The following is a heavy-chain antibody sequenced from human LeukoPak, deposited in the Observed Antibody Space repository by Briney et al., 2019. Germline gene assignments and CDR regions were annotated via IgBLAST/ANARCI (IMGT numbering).Heavy chain of an antibody. J-gene: IGHJ2*01. CDR1: GGSISSYY. CDR3: ARDLDGSGSYYNNRWYFDL. Sequence: SETLSLTCTVSGGSISSYYWSWIRQPAGKGLEWIGRIYTSGSTNYNPSLKSRVTMSVDTSKNQFSLKLSSVTAADTAVYYCARDLDGSGSYYNNRWYFDLWDRGTLVTVSS. CDR2: IYTSGST. D-gene: IGHD3-10*01. V-gene: IGHV4-4*07.